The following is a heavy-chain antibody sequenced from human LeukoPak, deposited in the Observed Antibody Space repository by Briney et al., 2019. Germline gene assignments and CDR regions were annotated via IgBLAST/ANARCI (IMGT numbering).Heavy chain of an antibody. J-gene: IGHJ5*02. V-gene: IGHV1-46*01. CDR3: ARAGTCSGGSCYSSVGELHNWFDP. CDR2: INPSGGST. Sequence: GASVKVSCKASGYTFTSYYMHWVRQAPGQGLEWMGIINPSGGSTSYAQKFQGRVTMTRDTSTSTVYMELSSLRSEDTAVYYCARAGTCSGGSCYSSVGELHNWFDPWGQGTLVTVSS. CDR1: GYTFTSYY. D-gene: IGHD2-15*01.